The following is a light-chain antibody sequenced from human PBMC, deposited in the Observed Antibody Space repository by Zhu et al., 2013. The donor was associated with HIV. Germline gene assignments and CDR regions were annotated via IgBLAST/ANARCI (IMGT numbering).Light chain of an antibody. CDR1: QGIRND. V-gene: IGKV1-17*01. J-gene: IGKJ1*01. Sequence: DIQMTQSPSSLSASVGDRVTVTCRASQGIRNDLGWYQQKPGKAPKRLIYAASSLQSGVPSRFSASGSGTEFTLTITGLQPDDFATYYCQEYNSYWTFGQGTKVEIK. CDR3: QEYNSYWT. CDR2: AAS.